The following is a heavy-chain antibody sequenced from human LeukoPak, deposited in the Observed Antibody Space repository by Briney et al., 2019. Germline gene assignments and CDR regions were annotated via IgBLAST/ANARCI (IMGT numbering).Heavy chain of an antibody. V-gene: IGHV3-7*01. CDR2: INQDVSRI. CDR3: ARLKDDVTKFDY. CDR1: GFSFSRYW. Sequence: PGRSLRLSCAGSGFSFSRYWMAWVRQAPGKGLEWVASINQDVSRIHYVDSVKGRFTISRDHAKNSVFLQMNSLRVEDTAVYYCARLKDDVTKFDYWGQGTLVTVSS. J-gene: IGHJ4*02. D-gene: IGHD2-8*01.